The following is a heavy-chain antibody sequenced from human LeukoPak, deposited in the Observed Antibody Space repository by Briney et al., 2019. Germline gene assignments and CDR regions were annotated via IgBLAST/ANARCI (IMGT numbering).Heavy chain of an antibody. Sequence: GASVKVSCKASGYTFTVYYMHWVRQAPGQGLEWMGWINPNSGGTNYAQKFQGRVTMTRDTSISTAYMELSRLRSEDTAVYYCARVKIGYCSSTSCHPHYYYYYYMDVWGKGTTVTVSS. CDR3: ARVKIGYCSSTSCHPHYYYYYYMDV. D-gene: IGHD2-2*01. CDR2: INPNSGGT. J-gene: IGHJ6*03. CDR1: GYTFTVYY. V-gene: IGHV1-2*02.